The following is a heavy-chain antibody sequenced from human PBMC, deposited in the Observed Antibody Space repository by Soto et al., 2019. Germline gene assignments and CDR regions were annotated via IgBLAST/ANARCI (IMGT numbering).Heavy chain of an antibody. D-gene: IGHD6-13*01. CDR3: ARERPDGSRLDP. V-gene: IGHV4-30-4*01. CDR2: IYYSGST. CDR1: GGASSSGDYY. J-gene: IGHJ5*02. Sequence: QVQLQESGPGLVKPSQTLSLTCTVSGGASSSGDYYWSWILQPPGKGLEWIGYIYYSGSTYYNPSLKSRVTISVDTSKNQFSLKLRSVTAADTAVYYCARERPDGSRLDPWGQGTLVTVSS.